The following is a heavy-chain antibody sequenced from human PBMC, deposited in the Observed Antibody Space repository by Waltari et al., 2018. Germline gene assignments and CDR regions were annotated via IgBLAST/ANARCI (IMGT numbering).Heavy chain of an antibody. Sequence: QVQLVQSGAEVKKPGSSVKVSCKPSGGTFSSYAISWVRQAPGQGLEWMGGIIPIFGTANYAQKFQGRVTITADESTSTAYMELSSLRSEDTAVYYCATGVPRYYYYGMDVWGQGTTVTVSS. V-gene: IGHV1-69*13. D-gene: IGHD2-8*01. CDR1: GGTFSSYA. J-gene: IGHJ6*02. CDR3: ATGVPRYYYYGMDV. CDR2: IIPIFGTA.